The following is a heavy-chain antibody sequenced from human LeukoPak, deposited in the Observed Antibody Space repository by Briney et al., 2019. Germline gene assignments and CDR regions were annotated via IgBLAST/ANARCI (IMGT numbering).Heavy chain of an antibody. V-gene: IGHV3-48*02. CDR2: ISSSSRTI. CDR3: ARAKYSSSWYYFDY. J-gene: IGHJ4*02. CDR1: GFTFSSYS. D-gene: IGHD6-13*01. Sequence: GGSLRLSCAASGFTFSSYSMNWVRQAPGKGLEWISYISSSSRTIYYADSVKGRFTISRDNAKNSLYLQMNSLRDEDTAVYYCARAKYSSSWYYFDYWGQGTLVTVSS.